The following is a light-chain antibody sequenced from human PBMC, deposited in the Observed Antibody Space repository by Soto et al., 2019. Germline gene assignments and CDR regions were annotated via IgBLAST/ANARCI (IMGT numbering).Light chain of an antibody. V-gene: IGKV3-11*01. CDR1: QSINRH. CDR2: DAS. Sequence: EIVLTQSPATLSLSPGERATLSCRASQSINRHLAWYRQKPGQAPRLLIYDASNRATGIPARFSGSGSGTDFTLTISSLEPEDFATYYCQQSYSTLWTFGQGTKVEIK. CDR3: QQSYSTLWT. J-gene: IGKJ1*01.